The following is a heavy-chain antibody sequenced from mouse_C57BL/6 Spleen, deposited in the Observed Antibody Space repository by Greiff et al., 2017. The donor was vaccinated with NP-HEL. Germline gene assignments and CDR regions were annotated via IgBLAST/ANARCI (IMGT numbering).Heavy chain of an antibody. Sequence: VQLQQSGAELVRPGASVTLSCKASGYTFTDYEMHWVKQTPVHGLEWIGAIDPETGGTAYNQKFKGKAILTADKSSSTAYMELRSLTSEDSAVYYCTRGSSSYKAWFAYWGQGTLVTVSA. V-gene: IGHV1-15*01. CDR1: GYTFTDYE. D-gene: IGHD1-1*01. J-gene: IGHJ3*01. CDR2: IDPETGGT. CDR3: TRGSSSYKAWFAY.